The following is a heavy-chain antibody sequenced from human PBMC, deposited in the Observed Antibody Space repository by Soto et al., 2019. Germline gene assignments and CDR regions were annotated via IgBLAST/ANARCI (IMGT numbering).Heavy chain of an antibody. V-gene: IGHV1-8*01. CDR2: MNPNSGNT. D-gene: IGHD4-17*01. CDR3: ARTLYGDNVDY. CDR1: GYTFTSYD. J-gene: IGHJ4*02. Sequence: QVQLVQSGAEVKKPGASVKVSCKASGYTFTSYDINWVRQATGQGLEWMGWMNPNSGNTGYAQKFQRRVTMTRNPSLSTAYMELSSRRSEDTAVSYGARTLYGDNVDYWGQGTLVTVSS.